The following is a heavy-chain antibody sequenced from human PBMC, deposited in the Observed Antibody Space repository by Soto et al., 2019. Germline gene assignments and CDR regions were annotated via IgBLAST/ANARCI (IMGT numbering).Heavy chain of an antibody. CDR2: ISAYSGNT. CDR3: ARDQSTVTTRSYYDGMDV. D-gene: IGHD4-4*01. V-gene: IGHV1-18*04. J-gene: IGHJ6*02. CDR1: GYTFINYG. Sequence: ASVKVPCKASGYTFINYGINWVRQAPGQGLEWMGWISAYSGNTFFAQNVQGRVTLTTDTFTSTAYMEVRSLRSDDTAVFYCARDQSTVTTRSYYDGMDVWGQGTTVTVSS.